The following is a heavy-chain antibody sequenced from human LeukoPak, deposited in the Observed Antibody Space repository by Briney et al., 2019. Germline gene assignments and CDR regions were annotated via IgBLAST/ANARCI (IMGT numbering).Heavy chain of an antibody. CDR3: ARENRNNWFDP. Sequence: PGGSLRLSCAASGFTFSSYGMIWVRQAPGKGLEWVSSISSSSSYIYFADSVKGRFTISRDNAKNSLYLQMNSRRAEDTAVYYCARENRNNWFDPWGQGTLVTVSS. J-gene: IGHJ5*02. V-gene: IGHV3-21*01. CDR2: ISSSSSYI. CDR1: GFTFSSYG.